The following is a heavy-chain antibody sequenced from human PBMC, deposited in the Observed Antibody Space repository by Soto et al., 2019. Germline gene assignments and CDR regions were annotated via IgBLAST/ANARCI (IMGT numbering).Heavy chain of an antibody. CDR2: ISDSSSYI. D-gene: IGHD3-22*01. J-gene: IGHJ6*02. CDR1: GFTFSTYS. Sequence: EVQLVESGGGLVKPGGSLRLSCAASGFTFSTYSMNWVRQAPGKGLEWVSSISDSSSYIYYADSVKGRFTISRDNAKNSLYLQMNSLRAEDTAVYYCARYDSSGYYWPYYYCGMDVWGQGTTVTVSS. V-gene: IGHV3-21*01. CDR3: ARYDSSGYYWPYYYCGMDV.